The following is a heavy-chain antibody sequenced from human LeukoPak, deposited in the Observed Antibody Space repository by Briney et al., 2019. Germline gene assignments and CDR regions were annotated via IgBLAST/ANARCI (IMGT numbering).Heavy chain of an antibody. CDR3: ARDQGEFGDPGVDY. V-gene: IGHV4-38-2*02. CDR1: GYPISSGYY. D-gene: IGHD3-10*01. CDR2: IYHSGST. J-gene: IGHJ4*02. Sequence: SETLSLTCTVSGYPISSGYYWGWIRQPPGKGLEWIGSIYHSGSTYYNPSLKSRVTISVDTSKNQFSLKLSSVTAADTAVYYCARDQGEFGDPGVDYWGQGTLVAVSS.